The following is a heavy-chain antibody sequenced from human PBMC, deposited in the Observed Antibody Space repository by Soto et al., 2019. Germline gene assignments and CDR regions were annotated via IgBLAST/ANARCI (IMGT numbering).Heavy chain of an antibody. CDR2: IYYSGST. Sequence: SETLSLTCTVSGGSISSGDYYWSWIRQPPGKGLEWIGYIYYSGSTYYNPSLKSRVTISVDTSKNQFSLKLSSVTAADTAVYYWARGVATTYYFDYWAREPWSPSPQ. CDR3: ARGVATTYYFDY. CDR1: GGSISSGDYY. J-gene: IGHJ4*02. D-gene: IGHD5-12*01. V-gene: IGHV4-30-4*01.